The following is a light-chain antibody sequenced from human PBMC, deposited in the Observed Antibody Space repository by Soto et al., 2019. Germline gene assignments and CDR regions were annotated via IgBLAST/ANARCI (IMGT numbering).Light chain of an antibody. J-gene: IGLJ2*01. CDR2: EVS. Sequence: QSALTQPASVSGSPGQSITISCTGNSSDVGSYNLVSWYQHHPGKAPKLMIYEVSNRPSGVSNRFSGSKSGNTASLTISGRYAEDEADYYCSSYTRLSTLLVFGGGTKLTVL. CDR3: SSYTRLSTLLV. V-gene: IGLV2-14*02. CDR1: SSDVGSYNL.